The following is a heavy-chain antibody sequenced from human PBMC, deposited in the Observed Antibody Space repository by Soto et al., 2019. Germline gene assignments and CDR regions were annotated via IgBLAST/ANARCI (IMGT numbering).Heavy chain of an antibody. D-gene: IGHD2-15*01. CDR1: GYSFTSYA. J-gene: IGHJ4*02. V-gene: IGHV5-10-1*01. CDR2: IDPSDSYT. CDR3: ARHAALLGWPEFDY. Sequence: ESMNIAWKVAGYSFTSYALVWVRQMPGKGVEWMGRIDPSDSYTNYSPSFQGHVTISADKSISTDYLQWRSLKASDTAMYYCARHAALLGWPEFDYWGQGTLVTVSS.